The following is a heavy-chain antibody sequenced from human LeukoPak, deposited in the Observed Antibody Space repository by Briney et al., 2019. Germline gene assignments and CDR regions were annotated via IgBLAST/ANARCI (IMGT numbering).Heavy chain of an antibody. D-gene: IGHD2-2*01. CDR3: ATSPLSVVVPAEGFDP. V-gene: IGHV5-10-1*01. J-gene: IGHJ5*02. CDR2: IDPSDSYT. CDR1: GYSFTSYW. Sequence: GESLKISCKGSGYSFTSYWISWVRQMPGKGLEWMGRIDPSDSYTNYSPSSQGHVTISADKSISTAYLQWSSLKASDTAMYYCATSPLSVVVPAEGFDPWGQGTLVTVSS.